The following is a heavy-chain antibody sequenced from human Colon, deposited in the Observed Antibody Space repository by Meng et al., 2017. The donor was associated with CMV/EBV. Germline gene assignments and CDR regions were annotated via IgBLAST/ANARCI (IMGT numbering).Heavy chain of an antibody. CDR3: ARGTYYYGSGINYGPPDD. CDR1: GYTFTAHY. Sequence: ASVKVSCKASGYTFTAHYIHWVRQAPGQGLEWMGWINPNSGGTNYAQQFQARVTMTRDTSINTVYMELSSLTSDDTAVYYCARGTYYYGSGINYGPPDDWGQGTLVTVSS. V-gene: IGHV1-2*02. J-gene: IGHJ4*02. CDR2: INPNSGGT. D-gene: IGHD3-10*01.